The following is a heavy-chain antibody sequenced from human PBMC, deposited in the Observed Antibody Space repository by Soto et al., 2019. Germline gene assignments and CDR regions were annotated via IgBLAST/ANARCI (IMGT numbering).Heavy chain of an antibody. CDR3: ARTGDGHHDFLDY. CDR1: GFTFSSYW. D-gene: IGHD1-1*01. CDR2: INQDGNED. V-gene: IGHV3-7*01. Sequence: GGSLRLSCAASGFTFSSYWMNWVLQAPGKGLEWVDNINQDGNEDNLLDSVKGRFTISRDNAKNSLFLQMNSLRVDDTAVYYCARTGDGHHDFLDYWGQGALVTVSS. J-gene: IGHJ4*02.